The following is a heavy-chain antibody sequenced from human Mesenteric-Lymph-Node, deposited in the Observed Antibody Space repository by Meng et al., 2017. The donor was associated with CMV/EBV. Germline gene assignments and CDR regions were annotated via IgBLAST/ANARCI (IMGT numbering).Heavy chain of an antibody. CDR3: ARDIQYCSSTSCYSVGLDY. Sequence: SETLSLTCTVSGGSVSSGSYYWSWIRQPPGKGLEWIGYIYYSGSTNYNPSLKSRVTISVDTSKNQFSLKLSSVTVADTAVYYCARDIQYCSSTSCYSVGLDYWGQGTLVTVSS. CDR1: GGSVSSGSYY. CDR2: IYYSGST. V-gene: IGHV4-61*01. J-gene: IGHJ4*02. D-gene: IGHD2-2*01.